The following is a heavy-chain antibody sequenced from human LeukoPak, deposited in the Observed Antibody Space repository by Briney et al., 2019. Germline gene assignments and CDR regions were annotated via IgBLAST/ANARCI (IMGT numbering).Heavy chain of an antibody. CDR2: IRSKAYGGTT. CDR3: TRLYTSTWPYADY. D-gene: IGHD6-13*01. J-gene: IGHJ4*02. CDR1: GFTFGDYA. V-gene: IGHV3-49*04. Sequence: GGSLRLSCTASGFTFGDYAMSWARQAPGKGLEWVGFIRSKAYGGTTEYAASVKGRFTISRDDSKSIAYLQMNSLKTEDTAVYYCTRLYTSTWPYADYWGQGTLVTVSS.